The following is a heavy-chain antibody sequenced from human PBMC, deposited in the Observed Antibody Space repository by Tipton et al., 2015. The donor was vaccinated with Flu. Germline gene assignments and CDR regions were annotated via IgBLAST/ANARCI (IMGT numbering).Heavy chain of an antibody. V-gene: IGHV3-11*01. Sequence: CAASGFSFSDSHMTWVRQAPGKGLEWVSFISLGGTAIYYADSVKGRFTISRDNVKNSLYLQMDSLTAEDTAIYYCARGGVPAAIRRFLPARKGSLDLWGQGTLVIVSS. J-gene: IGHJ5*02. CDR3: ARGGVPAAIRRFLPARKGSLDL. D-gene: IGHD2-2*02. CDR1: GFSFSDSH. CDR2: ISLGGTAI.